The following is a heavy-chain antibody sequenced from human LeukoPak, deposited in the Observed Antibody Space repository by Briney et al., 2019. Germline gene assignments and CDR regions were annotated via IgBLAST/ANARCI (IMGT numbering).Heavy chain of an antibody. CDR1: GFTFSSYS. D-gene: IGHD6-19*01. CDR2: ISSSSSYI. CDR3: ARDLKYSTGWYRFDY. J-gene: IGHJ4*02. V-gene: IGHV3-21*06. Sequence: PGGSLRLSCAASGFTFSSYSMNWVRQAPGKGLEWVSCISSSSSYIYYADSVKGRFTISRDNAKNSLYLQMNSLRAEDTAVYYCARDLKYSTGWYRFDYWGQGTLVTVSS.